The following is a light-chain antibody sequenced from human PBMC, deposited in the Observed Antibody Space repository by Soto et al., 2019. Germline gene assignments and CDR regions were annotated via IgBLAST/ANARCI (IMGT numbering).Light chain of an antibody. Sequence: EIVLTQSPATLSLSPGERATLSCRASQSVSSYLAWYQQKPGQAPRLLIYDASNRATGIPARFSSSGSGTDFTLTISSLEPEDFAVYYCQQRSNWPLSYTFGQGTKLEIK. V-gene: IGKV3-11*01. J-gene: IGKJ2*01. CDR2: DAS. CDR1: QSVSSY. CDR3: QQRSNWPLSYT.